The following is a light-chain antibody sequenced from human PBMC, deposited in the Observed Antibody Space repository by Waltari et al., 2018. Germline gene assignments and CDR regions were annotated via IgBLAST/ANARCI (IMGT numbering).Light chain of an antibody. J-gene: IGKJ1*01. CDR1: QSINSW. CDR3: QQYNSYEWT. Sequence: DIQMTQFPSTLSASVGDRLTITCRASQSINSWLAWYQQKPGKAPKLLIYKASSLESGVPSRFSGSGSGTEFTLTISSLQPDDFATYYCQQYNSYEWTFGQGTKV. V-gene: IGKV1-5*03. CDR2: KAS.